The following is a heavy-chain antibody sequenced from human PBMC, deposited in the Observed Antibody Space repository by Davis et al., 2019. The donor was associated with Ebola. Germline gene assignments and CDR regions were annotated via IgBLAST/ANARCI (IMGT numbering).Heavy chain of an antibody. CDR1: GYTFSSYG. CDR2: VSTYDNSS. J-gene: IGHJ4*02. Sequence: ASVKVSCKTSGYTFSSYGITWVRQAPGQGLQWVGWVSTYDNSSRPAQRLQGRLTLTKDTSTSTVFLELRSLRLDDTAIYYCARDPFPGPTWGRGTLVTVSS. V-gene: IGHV1-18*01. CDR3: ARDPFPGPT.